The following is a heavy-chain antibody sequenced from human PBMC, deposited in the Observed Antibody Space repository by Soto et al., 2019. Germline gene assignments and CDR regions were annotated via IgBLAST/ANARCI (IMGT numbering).Heavy chain of an antibody. CDR2: IYYSGST. CDR3: ARLTPPTYIVVVPAAPDY. CDR1: GGSISSSSYY. V-gene: IGHV4-39*01. Sequence: PSETLSLTCTVSGGSISSSSYYWGWIRQPPGKGLEWIGSIYYSGSTYYNPSLKSRVTISVDTSKNQFSLKLSSVTAADTAVYYCARLTPPTYIVVVPAAPDYWGQGTLVTVSS. J-gene: IGHJ4*02. D-gene: IGHD2-2*01.